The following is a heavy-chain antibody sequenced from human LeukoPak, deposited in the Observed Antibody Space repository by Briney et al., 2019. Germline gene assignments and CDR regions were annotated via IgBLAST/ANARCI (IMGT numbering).Heavy chain of an antibody. J-gene: IGHJ4*02. V-gene: IGHV3-21*01. CDR2: ISSSSRDI. CDR3: VREAAATLFDY. D-gene: IGHD1-26*01. Sequence: GGSLRLSCAASGFTFSSYTMNWVRQAPGKGLEWVAAISSSSRDIFYADSVKSRFSISRDNTHNSLSLRMNSLAAEDTAVYYCVREAAATLFDYWGQGTLVTVSS. CDR1: GFTFSSYT.